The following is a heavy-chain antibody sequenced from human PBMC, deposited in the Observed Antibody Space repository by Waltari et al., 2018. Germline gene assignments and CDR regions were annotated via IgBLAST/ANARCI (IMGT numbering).Heavy chain of an antibody. CDR1: GFTSSRNW. Sequence: EVQLVESGGGLVQPGGSLRLSCAASGFTSSRNWMSWVRQAPGKGLEWVGNIKHDGSEEWFVDSVKGRFTISRDNAKNLVWLQMNSLRAEDTAVYYCARDAARGTIDYWGQGTLVTVSS. CDR3: ARDAARGTIDY. J-gene: IGHJ4*02. D-gene: IGHD3-16*01. CDR2: IKHDGSEE. V-gene: IGHV3-7*03.